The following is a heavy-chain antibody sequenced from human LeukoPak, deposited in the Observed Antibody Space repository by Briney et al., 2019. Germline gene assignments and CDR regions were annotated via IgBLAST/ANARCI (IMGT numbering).Heavy chain of an antibody. D-gene: IGHD4-11*01. Sequence: PGGSLRLSCAASGFTFSSYAMSWVGQAPGKGLEWVSAISGSGGSTYYADSVKGQFTISRDKSKNTLYLQMNSLRAEDTAVYYCAKEDDYSNYVDYWGQGTLVTVSS. CDR3: AKEDDYSNYVDY. CDR2: ISGSGGST. J-gene: IGHJ4*02. V-gene: IGHV3-23*01. CDR1: GFTFSSYA.